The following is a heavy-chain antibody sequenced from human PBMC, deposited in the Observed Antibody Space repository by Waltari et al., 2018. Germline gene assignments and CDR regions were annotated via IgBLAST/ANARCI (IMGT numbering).Heavy chain of an antibody. Sequence: QVQLVQSGAEVKKPGASVTVSCKASGYTFTGYYMHWVRQAPGQGLEWMGWINPNSGGTNYAQKFQGRVTMTRDTSISTAYMELSRLRSDDTAVYYCARDGGPYSSSWYYYFDYWAQGTLVTVSS. CDR1: GYTFTGYY. J-gene: IGHJ4*02. CDR2: INPNSGGT. V-gene: IGHV1-2*02. D-gene: IGHD6-13*01. CDR3: ARDGGPYSSSWYYYFDY.